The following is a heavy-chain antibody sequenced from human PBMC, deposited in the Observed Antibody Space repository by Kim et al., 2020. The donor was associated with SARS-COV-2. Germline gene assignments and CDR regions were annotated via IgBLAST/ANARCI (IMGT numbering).Heavy chain of an antibody. V-gene: IGHV3-9*01. D-gene: IGHD3-10*01. Sequence: GRFTISRDNAKNSLHLQMNSLRPEDTAFYYCAKDAKLWFGELLAGDYYFDSWGQGTLVTVSS. J-gene: IGHJ4*02. CDR3: AKDAKLWFGELLAGDYYFDS.